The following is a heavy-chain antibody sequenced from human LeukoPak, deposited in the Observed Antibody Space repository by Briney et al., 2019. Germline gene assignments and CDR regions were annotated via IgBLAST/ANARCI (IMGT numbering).Heavy chain of an antibody. CDR2: TYSGGGGGRT. D-gene: IGHD3-10*01. CDR1: GFIVSYNY. Sequence: GGSLRLSCAASGFIVSYNYMSWVRQAPGKGLEWVAVTYSGGGGGRTDYADSVKGRFTISRDNSKNTLYLQMNSLRAEDTAVYYCARVGPYGSGSYYRDYYYYYMDVWGKGTTVTISS. V-gene: IGHV3-53*01. CDR3: ARVGPYGSGSYYRDYYYYYMDV. J-gene: IGHJ6*03.